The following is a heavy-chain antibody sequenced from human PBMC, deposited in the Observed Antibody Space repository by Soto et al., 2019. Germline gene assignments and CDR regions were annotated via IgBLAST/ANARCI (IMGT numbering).Heavy chain of an antibody. Sequence: SGPTLVNPTQTLTLTCTFSGFSLSTSGMRVSWIRQPPGKALEWLARIDWDDDKFYSTSLKTRLTISKDTSKNQVVLTMTNMDPVDTATYYCARMHDYYDSSGYTYYFDYWGQGTLVTVS. CDR3: ARMHDYYDSSGYTYYFDY. CDR1: GFSLSTSGMR. CDR2: IDWDDDK. V-gene: IGHV2-70*04. D-gene: IGHD3-22*01. J-gene: IGHJ4*02.